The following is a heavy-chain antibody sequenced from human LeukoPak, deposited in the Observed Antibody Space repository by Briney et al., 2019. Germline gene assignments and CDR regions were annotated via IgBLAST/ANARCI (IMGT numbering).Heavy chain of an antibody. CDR2: IYYSGST. CDR3: ARRYYYGSLSFDY. J-gene: IGHJ4*02. Sequence: SETLSLTCTVSGGSISSSSYYWGWIRQPPGKGLEWIGSIYYSGSTYYNPSLKSRVTTSVDTSKNQFSLKLSSVTAADTAVYYCARRYYYGSLSFDYWGQGTLVTVSS. CDR1: GGSISSSSYY. V-gene: IGHV4-39*01. D-gene: IGHD3-10*01.